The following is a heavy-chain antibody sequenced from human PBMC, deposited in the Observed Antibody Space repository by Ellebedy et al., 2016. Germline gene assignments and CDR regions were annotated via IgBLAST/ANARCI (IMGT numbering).Heavy chain of an antibody. CDR2: IGVTGTL. Sequence: GESLKISXAASGFTFSSYAMNWVRQTPGKGLEWFSYIGVTGTLYYADSVKGRFTISRDNAKSSLSLQMNSLRAEDTGVYYCAKNSFGELPYWGQGTLVTVSS. V-gene: IGHV3-21*05. J-gene: IGHJ1*01. CDR1: GFTFSSYA. CDR3: AKNSFGELPY. D-gene: IGHD3-10*01.